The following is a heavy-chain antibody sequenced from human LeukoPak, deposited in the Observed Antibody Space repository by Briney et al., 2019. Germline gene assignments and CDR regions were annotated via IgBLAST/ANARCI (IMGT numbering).Heavy chain of an antibody. J-gene: IGHJ3*02. Sequence: ASVNVSCKASGYTFTGYYMHWVRQAPGQGLEWMGWINPNSGVTNYAQKFQGRVTMTRDTSISTAYMELSRLRSDDTAVYYCARVSDSSGYYYAFDIWGQGTMVTASS. CDR3: ARVSDSSGYYYAFDI. CDR1: GYTFTGYY. D-gene: IGHD3-22*01. CDR2: INPNSGVT. V-gene: IGHV1-2*02.